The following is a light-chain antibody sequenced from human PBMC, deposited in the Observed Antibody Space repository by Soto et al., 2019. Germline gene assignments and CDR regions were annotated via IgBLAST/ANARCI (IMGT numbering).Light chain of an antibody. CDR3: QQYYNWPRT. Sequence: EIVMTQSPATLSVSPGERATLSCRAGQNIHTNLAWYQQRPGQAPRILLYGASTGDTGLPARFSGSGSGTEFTLTINRLQAEDCEVYYCQQYYNWPRTFGQGTRLEIK. CDR2: GAS. CDR1: QNIHTN. J-gene: IGKJ5*01. V-gene: IGKV3-15*01.